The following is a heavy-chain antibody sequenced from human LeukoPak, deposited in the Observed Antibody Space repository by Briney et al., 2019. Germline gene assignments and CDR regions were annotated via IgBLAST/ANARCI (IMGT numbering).Heavy chain of an antibody. CDR1: GFTFRTSW. CDR2: MNSDGTTV. J-gene: IGHJ4*02. CDR3: ARGGNYYLDY. V-gene: IGHV3-74*01. D-gene: IGHD5-24*01. Sequence: GGSLRLSCAVSGFTFRTSWMHWVRQAPGGGLVWVSRMNSDGTTVNYADSVKGRFTVSRDNAKNTLYLQMNSLRAEDTAVYYCARGGNYYLDYWGQGTLATVSS.